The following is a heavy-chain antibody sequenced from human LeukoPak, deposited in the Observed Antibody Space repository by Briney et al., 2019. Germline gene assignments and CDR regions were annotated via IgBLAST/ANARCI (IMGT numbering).Heavy chain of an antibody. CDR2: IYHSGST. CDR3: ARAAVAGPGGFGY. J-gene: IGHJ4*02. Sequence: SETLSLTCTVSGYSISSGYYWGWIRQPPGKGLEWIGSIYHSGSTYYNPSLKSRVTISVDTSKNQFSLKLSSVTAADTAVYYCARAAVAGPGGFGYWGQGTLVTVSS. D-gene: IGHD6-19*01. CDR1: GYSISSGYY. V-gene: IGHV4-38-2*02.